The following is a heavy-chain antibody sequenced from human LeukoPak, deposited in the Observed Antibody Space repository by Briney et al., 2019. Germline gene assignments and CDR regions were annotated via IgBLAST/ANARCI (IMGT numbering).Heavy chain of an antibody. J-gene: IGHJ5*02. CDR1: GFSFDAYT. CDR2: NTCNGGDT. D-gene: IGHD1-1*01. Sequence: GGPLRLSCAASGFSFDAYTMSWVRQAPGKGLEWVYGNTCNGGDTGSADSVQGRFTSSRDNAKNSLYLHMTSLRAEDTAFYYCVRTGTFNWFDHWGRGTLVTVCS. V-gene: IGHV3-20*04. CDR3: VRTGTFNWFDH.